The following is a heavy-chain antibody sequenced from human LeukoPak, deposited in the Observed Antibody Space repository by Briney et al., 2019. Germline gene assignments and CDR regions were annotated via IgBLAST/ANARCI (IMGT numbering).Heavy chain of an antibody. CDR1: GFTFSDYY. CDR3: ARDRTRYYYDSSGYPDY. V-gene: IGHV3-11*04. CDR2: ISSSGSTI. D-gene: IGHD3-22*01. Sequence: PGGSLRLSCAAPGFTFSDYYMSWIRQAPGKGLEWVSYISSSGSTIYYADSVKGRFTISRDNAKNSLYLQMNSLRAEDTAVYYCARDRTRYYYDSSGYPDYWGQGTLVTVSS. J-gene: IGHJ4*02.